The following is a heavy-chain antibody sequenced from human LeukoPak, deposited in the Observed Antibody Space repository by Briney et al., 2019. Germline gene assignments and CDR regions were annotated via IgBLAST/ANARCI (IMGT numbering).Heavy chain of an antibody. D-gene: IGHD6-13*01. CDR2: ISSSSSTI. CDR1: GFTFSSYS. CDR3: ARDSIWSSSWYYRSYFDY. Sequence: PGGSLRLSCAASGFTFSSYSMNWVRQAPGKGLEWVSYISSSSSTIYYADSVKGRFTISRDNAKNSLYLQMNSLRAEDTAVYYCARDSIWSSSWYYRSYFDYWRQGTLVTVSS. V-gene: IGHV3-48*01. J-gene: IGHJ4*02.